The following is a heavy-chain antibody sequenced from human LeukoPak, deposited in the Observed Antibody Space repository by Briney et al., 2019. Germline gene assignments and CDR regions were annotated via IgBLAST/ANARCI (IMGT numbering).Heavy chain of an antibody. D-gene: IGHD1-1*01. Sequence: PGGSLRLSCAASGFTFSSYAMSWVRQAPGKGLEWVSTITAGGGNTYYADSVKGRFTTSRDNSKNTLYLQMNSLRAEDTAVYYCANWNDYWGQGTLVTVSS. CDR3: ANWNDY. CDR1: GFTFSSYA. J-gene: IGHJ4*02. V-gene: IGHV3-23*01. CDR2: ITAGGGNT.